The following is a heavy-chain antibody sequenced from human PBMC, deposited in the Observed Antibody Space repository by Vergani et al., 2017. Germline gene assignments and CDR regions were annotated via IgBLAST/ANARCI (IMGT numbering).Heavy chain of an antibody. CDR1: GGSISSSSYY. Sequence: QVQLQQWGAGLLKPSETLSLTCAVSGGSISSSSYYWGWIRQPPGKGLEWIGSIYYSGSTYYNPSLKSRVTISIVTSKNQFSLRLNSVTAADTAVYYCARGETRTDWFDPWGQGTLVTVSS. CDR2: IYYSGST. CDR3: ARGETRTDWFDP. D-gene: IGHD3/OR15-3a*01. V-gene: IGHV4-39*01. J-gene: IGHJ5*02.